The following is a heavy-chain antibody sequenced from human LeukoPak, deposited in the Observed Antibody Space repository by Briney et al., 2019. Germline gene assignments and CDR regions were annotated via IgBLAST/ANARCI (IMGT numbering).Heavy chain of an antibody. CDR2: INPDGSST. CDR1: GFTFSSHY. J-gene: IGHJ4*02. D-gene: IGHD3-22*01. CDR3: TGHGLSPHDN. Sequence: GGSLRLSCAASGFTFSSHYMNWVRQPPGKGRVWVSSINPDGSSTSYADSVKGRFTVSRDNAKNTLYLQMSSLSPEDTAIYYCTGHGLSPHDNWGQGTLVTVSS. V-gene: IGHV3-74*01.